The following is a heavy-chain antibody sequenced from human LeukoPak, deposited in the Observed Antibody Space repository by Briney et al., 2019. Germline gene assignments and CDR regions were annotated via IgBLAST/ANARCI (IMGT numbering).Heavy chain of an antibody. CDR2: IIPIFGTA. CDR1: GGTFSSYA. J-gene: IGHJ5*02. V-gene: IGHV1-69*13. CDR3: ARGVVVAANSAFDP. D-gene: IGHD2-15*01. Sequence: VASVKVSCKASGGTFSSYAISWVRQAPGQGLEWMGGIIPIFGTANYAQKFQGRVTITADESTSTAYMELSSLRSEDTAVYYCARGVVVAANSAFDPWGQGTLVTVSS.